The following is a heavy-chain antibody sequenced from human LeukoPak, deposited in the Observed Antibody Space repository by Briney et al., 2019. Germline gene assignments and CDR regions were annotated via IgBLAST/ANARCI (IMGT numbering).Heavy chain of an antibody. Sequence: PARSLRLSCEASGFTFRSSGMRWVRQAPGKGLEWVALIAYDGSEKYYADSVKGRFTISRDNSRNTLSLQINSLRAEDTAVYYCAKDFGGWTEYWGQGTLVLVS. CDR1: GFTFRSSG. CDR2: IAYDGSEK. J-gene: IGHJ4*02. D-gene: IGHD3-3*01. CDR3: AKDFGGWTEY. V-gene: IGHV3-30*18.